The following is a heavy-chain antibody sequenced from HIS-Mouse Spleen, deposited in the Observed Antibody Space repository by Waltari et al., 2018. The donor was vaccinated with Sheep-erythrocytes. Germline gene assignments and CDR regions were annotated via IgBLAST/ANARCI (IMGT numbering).Heavy chain of an antibody. V-gene: IGHV3-30*04. Sequence: QVQLVESGGGVVQPGRSLRLSCAASGFTFSSYAMHWVRQAPGKGLEWVAVISYDGSNKYYADSVKGRFTISRDNSKNTLYLQMNSLRAEDTAVYYCARDAGSGGTMIASWGQGTLVTVSS. CDR1: GFTFSSYA. CDR3: ARDAGSGGTMIAS. CDR2: ISYDGSNK. J-gene: IGHJ5*02. D-gene: IGHD3-22*01.